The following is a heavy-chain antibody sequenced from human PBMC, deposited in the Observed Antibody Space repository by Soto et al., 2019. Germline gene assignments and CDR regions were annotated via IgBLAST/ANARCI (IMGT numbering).Heavy chain of an antibody. J-gene: IGHJ6*02. Sequence: QVQLVQSGAEVKKPGSSVKVSCKASGGTFSSYAISWVRQAPGQGLEWMGGIIPIFGTANYAQKFQGRVTITADEATSTAYMELSSLRSEDTAVYYCASRRRYPSMTTVTKEYYYYGMDVWGQGTTVTVSS. CDR1: GGTFSSYA. D-gene: IGHD4-4*01. V-gene: IGHV1-69*01. CDR2: IIPIFGTA. CDR3: ASRRRYPSMTTVTKEYYYYGMDV.